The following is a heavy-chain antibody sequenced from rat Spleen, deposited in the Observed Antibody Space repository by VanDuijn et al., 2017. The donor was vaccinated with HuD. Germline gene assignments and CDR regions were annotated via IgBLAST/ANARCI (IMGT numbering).Heavy chain of an antibody. V-gene: IGHV2-30*01. CDR2: IWTGGST. D-gene: IGHD4-3*01. Sequence: QVQLKESGPGLVQPSQTLSLTCTVSGFSLTSYNVHWVRQPTGKGLEWMGVIWTGGSTDYNSALKSRLSISRDTTKSQVYLKMNSLQTEDIATYYGARGGSGYFDYWGQGVMVTVSS. CDR3: ARGGSGYFDY. CDR1: GFSLTSYN. J-gene: IGHJ2*01.